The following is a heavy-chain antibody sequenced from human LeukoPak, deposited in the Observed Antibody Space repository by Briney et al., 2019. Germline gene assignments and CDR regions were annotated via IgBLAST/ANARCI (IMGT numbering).Heavy chain of an antibody. Sequence: PSETLSLTCTVSGGSISSGHYFWTWIRQPAGKGLEWIGRIYTSGSTNYNPSLKSRVTISLDTSKNQFSLNLNSVTAADTAMYYCARDMDFYMDVWGKGSTVTVSS. CDR3: ARDMDFYMDV. CDR2: IYTSGST. V-gene: IGHV4-61*02. J-gene: IGHJ6*03. D-gene: IGHD3/OR15-3a*01. CDR1: GGSISSGHYF.